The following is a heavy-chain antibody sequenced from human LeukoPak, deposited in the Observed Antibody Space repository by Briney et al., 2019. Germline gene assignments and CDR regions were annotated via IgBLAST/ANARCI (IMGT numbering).Heavy chain of an antibody. J-gene: IGHJ4*02. CDR3: TRGLHDY. V-gene: IGHV3-7*01. CDR1: AFTLSVYW. CDR2: MTEDGNNE. Sequence: GGSLRLSCAASAFTLSVYWMNWVRQAPGKGLEWVASMTEDGNNEFYVDSVKGRFTISGDNAKNSLYLQMNSMRADDTAVYYCTRGLHDYWGQGTLVTVS. D-gene: IGHD2-15*01.